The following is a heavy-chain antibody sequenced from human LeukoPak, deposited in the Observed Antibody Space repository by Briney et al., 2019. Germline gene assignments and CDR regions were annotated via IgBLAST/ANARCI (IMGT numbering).Heavy chain of an antibody. D-gene: IGHD5-12*01. J-gene: IGHJ4*02. CDR3: ARVVLGYGDY. CDR1: GYTFTSYG. CDR2: INPNSGGT. Sequence: ASVKVSCKASGYTFTSYGIRWVRQAPGQGLEWMGWINPNSGGTNYAQKFQGRVTMTRDTSISTAYMELSRLRSDDTAVYYCARVVLGYGDYWGQGTLVTVSS. V-gene: IGHV1-2*02.